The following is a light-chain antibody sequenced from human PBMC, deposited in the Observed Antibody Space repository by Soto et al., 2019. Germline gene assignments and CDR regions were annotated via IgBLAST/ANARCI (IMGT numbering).Light chain of an antibody. J-gene: IGKJ1*01. V-gene: IGKV1-5*03. Sequence: IPMTKSPATLSASAEARVTITCRASQTISGWLAWYQQKQGKAPNLLIYKASTLKSGVPSRFSGSGSGTELTITISSLQPDDFEAYYCQQYNSYSEAFGQGTKVDIK. CDR2: KAS. CDR1: QTISGW. CDR3: QQYNSYSEA.